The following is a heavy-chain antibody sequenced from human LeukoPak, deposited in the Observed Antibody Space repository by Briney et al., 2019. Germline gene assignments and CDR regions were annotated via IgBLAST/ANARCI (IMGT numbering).Heavy chain of an antibody. Sequence: ASVKVSCKASGYTFTSYDINWVRQATGQGLEWMGWMNPNSGNTGYAQKFQGRVTTTRNTSISTAYMELSSLRSEDTAVYYCARGRLETDYYYYYMDVWGKGTTVTVSS. V-gene: IGHV1-8*01. D-gene: IGHD6-25*01. CDR3: ARGRLETDYYYYYMDV. CDR2: MNPNSGNT. J-gene: IGHJ6*03. CDR1: GYTFTSYD.